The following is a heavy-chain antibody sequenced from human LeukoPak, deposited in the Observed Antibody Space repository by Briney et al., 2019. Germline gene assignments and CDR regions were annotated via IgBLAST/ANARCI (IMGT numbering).Heavy chain of an antibody. CDR1: GFTFSSYG. CDR2: ISYDGSNK. V-gene: IGHV3-30*18. D-gene: IGHD2-15*01. J-gene: IGHJ6*02. CDR3: AKDGTYCSGGSCSPTHYYYYGMDV. Sequence: GRSLRLSCAASGFTFSSYGMHWVRQAPGKGLEWVAVISYDGSNKYYADSVKGRFTISRDNSKNTLYLQMNSLRAEDTAVYYCAKDGTYCSGGSCSPTHYYYYGMDVWGQGTTVTVSS.